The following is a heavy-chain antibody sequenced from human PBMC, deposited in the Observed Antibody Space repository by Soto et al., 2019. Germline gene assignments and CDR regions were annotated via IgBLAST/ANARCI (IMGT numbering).Heavy chain of an antibody. J-gene: IGHJ4*02. D-gene: IGHD1-26*01. CDR3: ARGGAMGVDY. Sequence: QTWGSLRLSCTASVFTVNTHWMHWVRQAPGKGLVWVSRIYFDGITTNYADSVKGRLTVSRDNAKNTVYLHVNTLRDEDTAVYYCARGGAMGVDYWGQGTLVTVSS. CDR1: VFTVNTHW. CDR2: IYFDGITT. V-gene: IGHV3-74*01.